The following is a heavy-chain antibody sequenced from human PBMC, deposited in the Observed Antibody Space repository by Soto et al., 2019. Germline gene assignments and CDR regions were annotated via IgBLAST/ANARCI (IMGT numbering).Heavy chain of an antibody. CDR1: GGSISSYY. CDR2: IYYSGST. Sequence: SETLSLTCTVPGGSISSYYWSWIRQPPGKGLEWIGYIYYSGSTNYNPSLKSRVTISVDTSKNQFSLKLSSVTAADTAVYYCARPKLPAARNWFDPWGQGTLVTVSS. CDR3: ARPKLPAARNWFDP. V-gene: IGHV4-59*12. D-gene: IGHD2-2*01. J-gene: IGHJ5*02.